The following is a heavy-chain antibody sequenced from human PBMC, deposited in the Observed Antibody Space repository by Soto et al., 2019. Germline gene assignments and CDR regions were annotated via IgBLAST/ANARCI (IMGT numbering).Heavy chain of an antibody. CDR1: GFTFSSYG. CDR2: ISYDGSNK. CDR3: AKDRPDNSSSPTLDY. Sequence: VQLVESGGGVVQPGRSLRLSCAASGFTFSSYGMHWVRQAPGKGLEWVAVISYDGSNKYYADSVKGRFTISRDNSKNTLYLQMNSLRAEDTAVYYCAKDRPDNSSSPTLDYWGQGTLVTVSS. J-gene: IGHJ4*02. D-gene: IGHD6-6*01. V-gene: IGHV3-30*18.